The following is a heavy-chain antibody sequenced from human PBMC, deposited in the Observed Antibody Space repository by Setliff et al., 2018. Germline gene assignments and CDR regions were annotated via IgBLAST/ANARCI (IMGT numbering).Heavy chain of an antibody. CDR2: NIPVLGSA. D-gene: IGHD2-8*01. CDR3: ARYFSSDPFDI. CDR1: GGTLSNYA. Sequence: WASVKVSCKVSGGTLSNYAINWVRQAPGQGPQWMGRNIPVLGSADYAQTFQGRVTFTADESTRTAYMELSSLTSEDTAVYFCARYFSSDPFDIWGQGTLVTVSS. V-gene: IGHV1-69*11. J-gene: IGHJ3*02.